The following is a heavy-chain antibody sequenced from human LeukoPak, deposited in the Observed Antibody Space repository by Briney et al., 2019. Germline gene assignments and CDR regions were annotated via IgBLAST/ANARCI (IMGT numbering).Heavy chain of an antibody. CDR1: GGTFSSYA. D-gene: IGHD6-6*01. J-gene: IGHJ4*02. Sequence: SVTVSCKASGGTFSSYAISWVRQAPGQGLEWMGGIIPIFGTADYAQKFQGRVTITTDEPTSTAYMELSSLRSEDTAVYYCARGHSSSSPAPMGYWGQGTLVTVSS. CDR2: IIPIFGTA. V-gene: IGHV1-69*05. CDR3: ARGHSSSSPAPMGY.